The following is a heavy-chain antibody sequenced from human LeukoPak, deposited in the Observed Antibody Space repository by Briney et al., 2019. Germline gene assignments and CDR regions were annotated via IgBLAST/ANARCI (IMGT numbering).Heavy chain of an antibody. CDR2: ISSSGSTI. D-gene: IGHD3-22*01. J-gene: IGHJ3*02. Sequence: GGSLRLSCAASGFTFSSYEMNWVRQAPGKGLEWVSYISSSGSTIYYADSVKGRFTISRDNAKNSLYLQMNSLRAEDTAVYYCARISDRYYYDSSGYRSSGAFNIWGQGTMVTVSS. CDR3: ARISDRYYYDSSGYRSSGAFNI. V-gene: IGHV3-48*03. CDR1: GFTFSSYE.